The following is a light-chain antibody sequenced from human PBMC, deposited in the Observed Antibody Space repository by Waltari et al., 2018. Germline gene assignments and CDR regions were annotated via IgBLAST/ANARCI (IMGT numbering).Light chain of an antibody. V-gene: IGKV3-15*01. CDR2: GAS. Sequence: EIVMTQSPATLSVSPGERATLPCRASQSITNTLAWYQQNPGQAPRLLIYGASTRATGVPARFSGSGSQREFTLTISSLQSEDLGIYYCQQCNDWPRGTFGQGTKVEIK. CDR3: QQCNDWPRGT. J-gene: IGKJ1*01. CDR1: QSITNT.